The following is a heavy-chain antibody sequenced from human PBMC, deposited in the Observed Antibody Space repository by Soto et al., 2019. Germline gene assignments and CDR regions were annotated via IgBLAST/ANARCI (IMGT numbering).Heavy chain of an antibody. V-gene: IGHV1-69*02. Sequence: ASVKVSCKASGGTFSSYTISWVRQAPGQGLEWMGRIIPILGIANYAQKFQGRVTITADKSTSTAYMELSSLRSEDTAVYYCARSVPARPGLFDYWGQGTLVTVSS. CDR2: IIPILGIA. CDR3: ARSVPARPGLFDY. J-gene: IGHJ4*02. D-gene: IGHD6-6*01. CDR1: GGTFSSYT.